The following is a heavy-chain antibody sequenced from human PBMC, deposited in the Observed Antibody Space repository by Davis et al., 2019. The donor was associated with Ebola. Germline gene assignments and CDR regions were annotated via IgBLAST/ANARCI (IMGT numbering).Heavy chain of an antibody. J-gene: IGHJ6*02. CDR3: ARSSSSAIRYYYGMDV. CDR2: IIPIFGTA. V-gene: IGHV1-69*06. CDR1: GYTFTSYA. Sequence: SVKVSCKASGYTFTSYAISWVRQAPGQGLEWMGGIIPIFGTANYAQKFQGRVTITADKSTSTAYMELSSLRSEDTAVYYCARSSSSAIRYYYGMDVWGQGTTVTVSS. D-gene: IGHD6-6*01.